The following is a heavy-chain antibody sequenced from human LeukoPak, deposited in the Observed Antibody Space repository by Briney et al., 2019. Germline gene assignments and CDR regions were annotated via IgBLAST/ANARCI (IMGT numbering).Heavy chain of an antibody. Sequence: GGSLRLSCAASGFTFDDYTMHWVRQAPGKGLEWVSLISWDGGSTYYADSVKGRFTISRDNSQNSLYLQMNSLRTEDTALYYCAKGRSGYDWFPDYWGQGTLVTVSS. CDR2: ISWDGGST. J-gene: IGHJ4*02. CDR3: AKGRSGYDWFPDY. V-gene: IGHV3-43*01. D-gene: IGHD5-12*01. CDR1: GFTFDDYT.